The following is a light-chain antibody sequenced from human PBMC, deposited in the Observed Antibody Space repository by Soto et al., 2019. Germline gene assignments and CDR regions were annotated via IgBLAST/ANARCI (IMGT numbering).Light chain of an antibody. CDR1: QNIVKY. CDR2: GAS. J-gene: IGKJ2*01. V-gene: IGKV1-39*01. CDR3: QQSYSNLYT. Sequence: DIQMTQSPSSLPASVGDRVTITCRASQNIVKYLNWYQQTPGQAPKLLIYGASRLESGVPSRFSGLGSGTFFTLTISSLQPEDFAIYYCQQSYSNLYTFGQGTRLEI.